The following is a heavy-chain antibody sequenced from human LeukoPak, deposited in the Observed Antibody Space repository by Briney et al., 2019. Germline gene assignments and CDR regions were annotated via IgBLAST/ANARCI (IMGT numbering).Heavy chain of an antibody. J-gene: IGHJ4*02. CDR2: ITWNSGSI. Sequence: GRSLRLSCAASGFTFDDYTMLWVRQAPGKGLEWVSGITWNSGSIGYADSVRGRFTISRDNAKNTLYLQMNSLRAEDTAVYYCASASSHRIAAGGDYWGQGTLVTVSS. V-gene: IGHV3-9*01. CDR1: GFTFDDYT. CDR3: ASASSHRIAAGGDY. D-gene: IGHD6-13*01.